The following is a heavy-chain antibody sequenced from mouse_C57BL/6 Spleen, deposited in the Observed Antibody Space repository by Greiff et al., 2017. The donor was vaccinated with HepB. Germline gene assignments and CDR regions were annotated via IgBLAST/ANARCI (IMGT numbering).Heavy chain of an antibody. V-gene: IGHV1-64*01. Sequence: QVQLQQPGAELVKPGASVKLSCKASGYTFTSYWMHWVKQRPGQGLEWIGMIHPNSGSTNYNEKFKSKATLTVDKSSSTAYMQLSSLTSEDSAVYYCARSEVGLRGVYFDYWGQGTTLTVSS. CDR1: GYTFTSYW. D-gene: IGHD2-4*01. CDR2: IHPNSGST. J-gene: IGHJ2*01. CDR3: ARSEVGLRGVYFDY.